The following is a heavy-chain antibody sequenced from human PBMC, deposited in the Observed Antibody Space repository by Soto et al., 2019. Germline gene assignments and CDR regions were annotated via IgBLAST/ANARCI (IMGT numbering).Heavy chain of an antibody. Sequence: QVQLVESGGSVVQPGRSLRLSCTASGLILSRYGMHWVRQAPGKGLEWVAVISYDGTEKYYADSVKGRFTISRDNSNNTLYLPMNSLRPEGAALYYCAKGDDFRSGHFHYFDNWGQGTLVTVSS. V-gene: IGHV3-30*18. CDR2: ISYDGTEK. D-gene: IGHD3-3*01. CDR3: AKGDDFRSGHFHYFDN. CDR1: GLILSRYG. J-gene: IGHJ4*02.